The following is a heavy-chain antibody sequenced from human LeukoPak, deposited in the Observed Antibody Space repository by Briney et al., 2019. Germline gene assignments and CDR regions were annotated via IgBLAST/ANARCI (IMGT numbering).Heavy chain of an antibody. D-gene: IGHD1-26*01. V-gene: IGHV3-73*01. CDR1: GLTLSDSA. J-gene: IGHJ5*02. CDR2: IDRPAKSYAT. Sequence: GGSLKLSCAASGLTLSDSAIHWVRQASGKGLEWVGLIDRPAKSYATAYGASVGGRFTISRDDSKNTAYLQMDSLKTEDTALYYCTRDRGTYNWLDPWGQGTLVTVSS. CDR3: TRDRGTYNWLDP.